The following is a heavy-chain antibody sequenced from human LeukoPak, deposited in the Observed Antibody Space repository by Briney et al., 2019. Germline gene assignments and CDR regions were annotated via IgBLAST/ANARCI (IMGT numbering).Heavy chain of an antibody. D-gene: IGHD6-13*01. V-gene: IGHV3-30*02. CDR1: GFTLSNYG. J-gene: IGHJ5*02. CDR2: IRYDGSNK. Sequence: GGSLRLSCAASGFTLSNYGMHWVRQAPGKGLEWVAFIRYDGSNKYYADSVKGRFTISRDNSKNTLYLQMNSLRAEDTAVYYCAKEAFSSTFSWFDPWGQGTLVTVSS. CDR3: AKEAFSSTFSWFDP.